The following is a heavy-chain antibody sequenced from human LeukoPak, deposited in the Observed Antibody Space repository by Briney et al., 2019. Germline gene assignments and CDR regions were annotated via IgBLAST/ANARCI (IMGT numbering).Heavy chain of an antibody. V-gene: IGHV3-21*01. D-gene: IGHD4-17*01. CDR2: ISSSSSYI. CDR1: GFTFSSYS. Sequence: PGGSLRLSCAASGFTFSSYSMNWVRQAPGKGLEWGSSISSSSSYIYYADSVKGRFTISRDNAKNSLYLQMNSLRAEDTAVYYCARDRGLYGDLYGYWGQGTLVTVSS. J-gene: IGHJ4*02. CDR3: ARDRGLYGDLYGY.